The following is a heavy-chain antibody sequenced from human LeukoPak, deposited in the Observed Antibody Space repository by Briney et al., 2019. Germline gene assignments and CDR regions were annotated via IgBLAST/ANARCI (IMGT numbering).Heavy chain of an antibody. CDR3: ARDRIAARPGWFDP. CDR1: GGSISSYY. D-gene: IGHD6-6*01. V-gene: IGHV4-59*01. Sequence: PSETLSLTCTVSGGSISSYYWSWIRQPPGKGPEWIGYIYYSGSTNYNPSPKSRVTISVDTSKNQFSLKLSSVTAADTAVYYCARDRIAARPGWFDPWGQGTLVTVSS. CDR2: IYYSGST. J-gene: IGHJ5*02.